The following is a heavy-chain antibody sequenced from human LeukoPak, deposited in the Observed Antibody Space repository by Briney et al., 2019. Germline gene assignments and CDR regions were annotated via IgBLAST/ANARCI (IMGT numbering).Heavy chain of an antibody. V-gene: IGHV4-59*01. Sequence: SETLSLTCTVSGGSITSYYWSWIRQPPGTGLEWIGYIYYSGSTNYNPSLKSRVTISVDTSKNQFSLKLSSVTAADTAVYYCARSPNILTGRYYFDYWGQGTLVTVSS. J-gene: IGHJ4*02. CDR3: ARSPNILTGRYYFDY. CDR1: GGSITSYY. CDR2: IYYSGST. D-gene: IGHD3-9*01.